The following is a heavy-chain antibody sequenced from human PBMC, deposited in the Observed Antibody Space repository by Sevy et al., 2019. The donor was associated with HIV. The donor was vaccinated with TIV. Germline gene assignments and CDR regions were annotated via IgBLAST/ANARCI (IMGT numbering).Heavy chain of an antibody. CDR2: INYSGST. D-gene: IGHD6-19*01. CDR1: GASISSSGYY. J-gene: IGHJ4*02. Sequence: SETLSLTCTVSGASISSSGYYWGWIRQPPGKGLEWIASINYSGSTFYNPSLKSRVTISVDTSKNQFSLDLNSVTAAERAIYYCAGPILTYNNGWSYYDYWGQGTVVTVSS. V-gene: IGHV4-39*01. CDR3: AGPILTYNNGWSYYDY.